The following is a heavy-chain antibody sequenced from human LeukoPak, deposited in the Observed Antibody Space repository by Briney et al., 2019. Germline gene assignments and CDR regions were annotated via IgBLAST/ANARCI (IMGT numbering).Heavy chain of an antibody. CDR3: VRGSLTIQRRDTFDI. V-gene: IGHV3-21*01. Sequence: GGSLRLSCAASGFSFISYDMNWVRQAPGEGLEWVSSINRPSTHIYYADSVKGRFTISRDNAKNSLYLQMNSLRAEDTAVYYCVRGSLTIQRRDTFDIWGQRTMVTVSS. CDR1: GFSFISYD. CDR2: INRPSTHI. J-gene: IGHJ3*02. D-gene: IGHD5-18*01.